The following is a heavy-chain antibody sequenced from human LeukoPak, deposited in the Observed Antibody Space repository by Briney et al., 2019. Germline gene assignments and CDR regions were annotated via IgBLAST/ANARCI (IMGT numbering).Heavy chain of an antibody. CDR1: GFTFSDCY. Sequence: GGSLRLSCAASGFTFSDCYMSWIRQAPGKGLEWVSYISSSGSTIYYADSVKGRFTISRDNAKNSLYLQMNSLRAEDTAVYYCARDPAPGSPRYFDYWGQGTLVTVSS. V-gene: IGHV3-11*04. D-gene: IGHD6-13*01. J-gene: IGHJ4*02. CDR2: ISSSGSTI. CDR3: ARDPAPGSPRYFDY.